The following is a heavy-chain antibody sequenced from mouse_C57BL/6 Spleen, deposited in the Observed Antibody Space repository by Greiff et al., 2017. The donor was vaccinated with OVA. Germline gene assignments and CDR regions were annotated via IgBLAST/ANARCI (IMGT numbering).Heavy chain of an antibody. CDR3: AREGQLRSMDY. V-gene: IGHV1-19*01. CDR2: INPYNGGT. D-gene: IGHD3-2*02. J-gene: IGHJ4*01. CDR1: GYTFTDYY. Sequence: VQLQQSGPVLVKPGASVKMSCKASGYTFTDYYMNWVKQSHGKSLEWIGVINPYNGGTSYNQKFKGKATLTVDKSSSTAYMELNSLTSEDSAGYYCAREGQLRSMDYWGHGTSVTVSS.